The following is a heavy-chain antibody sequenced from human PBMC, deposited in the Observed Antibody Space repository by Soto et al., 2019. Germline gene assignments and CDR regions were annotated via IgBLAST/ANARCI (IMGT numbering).Heavy chain of an antibody. CDR2: INPSGGST. CDR3: ARDSHTYQLEPNSYSYYGMDV. J-gene: IGHJ6*02. V-gene: IGHV1-46*01. CDR1: GYTFTSYY. D-gene: IGHD1-1*01. Sequence: ASVKVSCKASGYTFTSYYMHWVRQAPGQGLEWMGIINPSGGSTSYAQKFQGRVTMTRDTSTSTVYMELSSLRSEDTAVYYCARDSHTYQLEPNSYSYYGMDVWGQGTTVTVSS.